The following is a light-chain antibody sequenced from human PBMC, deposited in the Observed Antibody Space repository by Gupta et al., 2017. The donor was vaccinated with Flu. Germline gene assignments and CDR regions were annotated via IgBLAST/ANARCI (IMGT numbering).Light chain of an antibody. CDR3: QQTYNTPHS. CDR1: QTNNNL. CDR2: ASS. J-gene: IGKJ4*02. Sequence: GRINNTWPKKQTNNNLFKWDQKEPREAPNLLDFASSKLERGVPSRCRRRWAGTDFTLTISSLQPEDFATYYCQQTYNTPHSFGRGTKVEI. V-gene: IGKV1-39*01.